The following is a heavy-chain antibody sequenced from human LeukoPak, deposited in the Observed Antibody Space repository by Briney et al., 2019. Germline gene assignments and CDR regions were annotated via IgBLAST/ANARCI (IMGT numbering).Heavy chain of an antibody. CDR2: IYHSGST. Sequence: PSETLSLTCAVSGGSISSSNWWSWVRQPPGKGLEWIGEIYHSGSTNYNPSLKSRVTISVDKSKNQFSLKLSSVTAADTAVYYCARASVGAVAANWFDPWGQGTLVTVSS. CDR1: GGSISSSNW. D-gene: IGHD6-19*01. V-gene: IGHV4-4*02. J-gene: IGHJ5*02. CDR3: ARASVGAVAANWFDP.